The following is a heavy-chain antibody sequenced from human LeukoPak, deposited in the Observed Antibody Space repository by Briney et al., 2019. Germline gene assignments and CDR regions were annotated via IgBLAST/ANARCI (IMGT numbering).Heavy chain of an antibody. CDR3: ARDEGSGWYPYNWFDP. CDR2: IHYSGST. CDR1: GGSISSSSYY. Sequence: SETLSLTCTVSGGSISSSSYYWSWIRQPPGKGLEWIGYIHYSGSTNYNPSLKSRVTISVDTSKNQFSLKLRSVTAADTAVYYCARDEGSGWYPYNWFDPWGQGTLVTVSS. D-gene: IGHD6-19*01. J-gene: IGHJ5*02. V-gene: IGHV4-61*01.